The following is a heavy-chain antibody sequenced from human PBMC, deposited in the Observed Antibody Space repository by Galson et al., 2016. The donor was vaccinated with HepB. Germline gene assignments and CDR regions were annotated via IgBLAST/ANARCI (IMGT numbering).Heavy chain of an antibody. D-gene: IGHD3-10*01. Sequence: SLRLSCAASGIIFSRYEMHWVRQAPGKGLEWVAVISHDGSNKYYADSVRGRFTISRDNSKNTLYLQMNSLRAEDTAVYYCASSGGFGSGTYYVYWGQGTLVTVSS. CDR3: ASSGGFGSGTYYVY. CDR1: GIIFSRYE. CDR2: ISHDGSNK. V-gene: IGHV3-30-3*01. J-gene: IGHJ4*02.